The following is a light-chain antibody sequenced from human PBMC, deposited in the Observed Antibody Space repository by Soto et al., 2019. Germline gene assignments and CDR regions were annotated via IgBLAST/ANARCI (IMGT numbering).Light chain of an antibody. CDR3: QKYNSAPPVT. CDR1: QVINNY. CDR2: GAS. Sequence: DIQMTQSPSSLSASVGDRVAIYCRASQVINNYLAWYQQKPGKGPKLLIYGASTLQSGVPSRFSGSGSGTDFTLTIRSPQPEDVATYYCQKYNSAPPVTFGPGTKVDV. V-gene: IGKV1-27*01. J-gene: IGKJ3*01.